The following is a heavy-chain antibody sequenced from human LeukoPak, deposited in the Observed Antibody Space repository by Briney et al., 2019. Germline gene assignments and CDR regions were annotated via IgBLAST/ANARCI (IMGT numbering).Heavy chain of an antibody. V-gene: IGHV3-66*01. CDR2: LYRGGAT. CDR1: RFSVSDIP. D-gene: IGHD3-16*01. Sequence: PGGSLRLSCTASRFSVSDIPMNWVRQTPGKGLDWVSGLYRGGATYYADSLGSRFTISRDDSKNMLFLQMTNLRVDDTATYYCARGNDGVGGRLDPWGQGTRVTVSS. CDR3: ARGNDGVGGRLDP. J-gene: IGHJ5*02.